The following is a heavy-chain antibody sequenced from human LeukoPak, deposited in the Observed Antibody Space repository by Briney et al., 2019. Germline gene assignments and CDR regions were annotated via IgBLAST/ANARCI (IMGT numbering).Heavy chain of an antibody. V-gene: IGHV3-21*01. J-gene: IGHJ4*02. D-gene: IGHD2-2*02. CDR3: AKDPAGVYCSSTSCYTF. CDR2: ISSTSAYI. Sequence: GGSLRLSCAASGFALNSYSLSWVRQAPGKGLEWVSSISSTSAYIHYADSVKGRFTISRDNVDNVVYLQMSSLGAEDTAVYYCAKDPAGVYCSSTSCYTFWGQGTLVTVSS. CDR1: GFALNSYS.